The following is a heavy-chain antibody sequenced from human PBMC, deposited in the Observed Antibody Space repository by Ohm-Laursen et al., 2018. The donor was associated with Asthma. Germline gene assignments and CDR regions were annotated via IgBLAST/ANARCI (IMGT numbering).Heavy chain of an antibody. D-gene: IGHD5-18*01. J-gene: IGHJ3*02. CDR3: ARDMVSPKDTAMDDAFDI. CDR1: GYTFSRYS. Sequence: GSLRLSCSASGYTFSRYSIHWIRQAPGKGLEWVSYISSSGSTIYYADSVKGRFTISRDNAKNSLYLQMNSLRAEDTAVYYCARDMVSPKDTAMDDAFDIWGQGTMVTVSS. V-gene: IGHV3-11*01. CDR2: ISSSGSTI.